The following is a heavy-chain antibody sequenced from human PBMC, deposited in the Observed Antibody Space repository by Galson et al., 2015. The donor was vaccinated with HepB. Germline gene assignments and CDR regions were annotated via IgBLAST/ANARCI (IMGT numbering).Heavy chain of an antibody. V-gene: IGHV1-69*10. CDR3: ARDRLHCSFGTCFSGDFDY. J-gene: IGHJ4*02. Sequence: SVKVSCKASGDSFNNYGISWVRQAPGQGLEWMGGIIPILGIENYAQNFQDRVTITADKSTSAAYMEMSGLTSDDTAMYYCARDRLHCSFGTCFSGDFDYWGQGTRVTVSS. CDR1: GDSFNNYG. CDR2: IIPILGIE. D-gene: IGHD2-15*01.